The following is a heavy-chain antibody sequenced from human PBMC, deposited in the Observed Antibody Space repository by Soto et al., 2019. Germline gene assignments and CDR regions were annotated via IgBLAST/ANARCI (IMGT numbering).Heavy chain of an antibody. CDR1: GGTFISHA. Sequence: QVQLRPSWAEVKKPGSSVRVSCQASGGTFISHAINWARHAPVQGIEWMGLLIPVTETPNIAHKVQDRVTITEYKSTNTVYMELSTLRSDDKAVYYCTMGNKGGGQYGPGSQGWFDPWGHVNLVTVSS. V-gene: IGHV1-69*06. D-gene: IGHD3-10*01. J-gene: IGHJ5*02. CDR2: LIPVTETP. CDR3: TMGNKGGGQYGPGSQGWFDP.